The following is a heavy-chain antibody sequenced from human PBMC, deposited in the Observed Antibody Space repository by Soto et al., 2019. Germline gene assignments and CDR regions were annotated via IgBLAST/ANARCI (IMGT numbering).Heavy chain of an antibody. CDR2: ISAYNGNT. CDR1: GYIFTSFG. J-gene: IGHJ4*02. D-gene: IGHD1-26*01. Sequence: GASVKVSCKASGYIFTSFGISWVRQAPGQGLEWMGWISAYNGNTNYAQNLQGRVTMTTDTSTSTAYMELRSLRSDDTAVYYCARDNSRLYFDEWGQGALVTVSS. CDR3: ARDNSRLYFDE. V-gene: IGHV1-18*01.